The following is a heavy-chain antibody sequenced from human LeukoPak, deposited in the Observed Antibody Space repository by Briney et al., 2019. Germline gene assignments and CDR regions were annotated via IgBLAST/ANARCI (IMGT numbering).Heavy chain of an antibody. V-gene: IGHV3-7*05. CDR2: INQDGSEE. Sequence: GGSLRLSCAASGLSFNTYWMTWVRQAPGKGLEWVANINQDGSEENYVGSVKGRFTISRDSAKKSLYLQMNSLRAEDTAVYYCGRGPGYRSDYWGQGTLVTVSS. CDR3: GRGPGYRSDY. CDR1: GLSFNTYW. D-gene: IGHD5-12*01. J-gene: IGHJ4*02.